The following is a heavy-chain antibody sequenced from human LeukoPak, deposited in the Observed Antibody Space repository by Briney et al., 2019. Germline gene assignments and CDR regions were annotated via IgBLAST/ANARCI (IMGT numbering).Heavy chain of an antibody. D-gene: IGHD3-9*01. Sequence: KSGGSLRLSCAASGFTFSDYYMSWIRQAPGKGLEWVSYISSSGSTIYYADSVKGRFTISRDNAKNSLYLQMNSLRAEDTAVYYCARTYYDILTAYNPYFDYWGQGTLVTVSS. CDR3: ARTYYDILTAYNPYFDY. CDR1: GFTFSDYY. CDR2: ISSSGSTI. J-gene: IGHJ4*02. V-gene: IGHV3-11*04.